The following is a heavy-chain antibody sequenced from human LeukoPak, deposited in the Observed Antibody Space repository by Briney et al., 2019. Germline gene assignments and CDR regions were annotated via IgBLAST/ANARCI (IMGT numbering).Heavy chain of an antibody. CDR3: SSGLSVLRSNNTPVDY. CDR1: GFTFSGSA. Sequence: GGSLRLSCAASGFTFSGSAMHWVRQASGKGLEWVGRIRSKTNNYATAYAASVKGRFTISRDDSRNTAYLQMNSLKTGDTAVYFCSSGLSVLRSNNTPVDYWGQGTLVTVSS. J-gene: IGHJ4*02. V-gene: IGHV3-73*01. CDR2: IRSKTNNYAT. D-gene: IGHD4-17*01.